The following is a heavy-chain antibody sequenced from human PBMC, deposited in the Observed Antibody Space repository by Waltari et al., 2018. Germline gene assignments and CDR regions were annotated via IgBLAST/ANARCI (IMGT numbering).Heavy chain of an antibody. D-gene: IGHD1-26*01. CDR2: INPNSGGT. V-gene: IGHV1-2*02. Sequence: QVQLLQSGAEVKKPGSPVKVSCKASGSTFTGYSMHWVRQSPGQGLEWMGWINPNSGGTNYAQKFQGRVTMTRDTSISTAYMELSRLRSDDTAVYYCARVSGSYYYFDYWGQGTLVTVSS. J-gene: IGHJ4*02. CDR1: GSTFTGYS. CDR3: ARVSGSYYYFDY.